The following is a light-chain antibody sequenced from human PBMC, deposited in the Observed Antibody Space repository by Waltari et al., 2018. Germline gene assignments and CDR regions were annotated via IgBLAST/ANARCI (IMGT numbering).Light chain of an antibody. CDR1: QSVHYK. CDR3: QQYDSWPQT. V-gene: IGKV3-15*01. CDR2: DIS. J-gene: IGKJ4*01. Sequence: EVVMTQSPATLSVSPGERATLFCRTSQSVHYKLAWYQHKPGQAPRLLIYDISTRIPGIPARFSGGGSGTLFTLTISSLQSEDFAVYYCQQYDSWPQTFGGGTKVEIK.